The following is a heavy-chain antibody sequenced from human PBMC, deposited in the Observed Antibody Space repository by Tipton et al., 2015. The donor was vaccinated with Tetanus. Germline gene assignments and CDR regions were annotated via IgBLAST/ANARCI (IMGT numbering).Heavy chain of an antibody. V-gene: IGHV3-21*01. CDR2: ISASGRYK. Sequence: SLRLSCAASGFTFSNYTMNWVRQPPGKGLEWVSSISASGRYKYYADSVKGRFTISRDNAKNSVYLQMNSLRAEDTAVYFCARRSLTNYGLDVWGQGTPVTVSS. CDR3: ARRSLTNYGLDV. D-gene: IGHD1-1*01. CDR1: GFTFSNYT. J-gene: IGHJ6*02.